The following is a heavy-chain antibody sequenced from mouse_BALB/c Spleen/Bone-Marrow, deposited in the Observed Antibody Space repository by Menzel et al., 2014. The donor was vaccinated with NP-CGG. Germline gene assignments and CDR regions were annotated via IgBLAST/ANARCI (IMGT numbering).Heavy chain of an antibody. D-gene: IGHD2-2*01. V-gene: IGHV2-6-7*01. CDR1: GFSLTGYG. CDR2: IWGYGST. CDR3: ARDRGYDGDAMDY. Sequence: VMLVESGPSLVAPSQSLSITCTVSGFSLTGYGVNWVRQPPGKGLEWLGMIWGYGSTDYNSALKSRLSISKDNSKSQVFLKMNSLQTDDTARYYCARDRGYDGDAMDYWGQGTSVTVSS. J-gene: IGHJ4*01.